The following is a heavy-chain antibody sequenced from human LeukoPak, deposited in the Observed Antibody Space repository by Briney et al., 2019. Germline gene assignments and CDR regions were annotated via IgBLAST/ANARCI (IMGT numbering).Heavy chain of an antibody. CDR1: GFTFSSYS. Sequence: PGGSLRLSCAASGFTFSSYSMNWVRQAPGKGLEWVSSISSSSSYIYYADSVKGRFTISKDNAKNSLYLQMNSLRAEDTAVYYCARETSSGWGRLVWYYGMDVWGKGNTVTVSS. V-gene: IGHV3-21*01. J-gene: IGHJ6*04. CDR3: ARETSSGWGRLVWYYGMDV. D-gene: IGHD6-19*01. CDR2: ISSSSSYI.